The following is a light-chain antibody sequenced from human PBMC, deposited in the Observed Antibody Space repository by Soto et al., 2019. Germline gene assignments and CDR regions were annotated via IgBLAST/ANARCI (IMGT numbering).Light chain of an antibody. V-gene: IGKV1-27*01. Sequence: DIQMTQSPSSLTASVGDRVTITSRASQDIANYLAWYQQKPGKVPELLIFAAITLQSGVPSRFSGSGSGTDFTLTISSLQPEDVATYYCQKYYNAPRTFGQGTKVE. CDR3: QKYYNAPRT. J-gene: IGKJ1*01. CDR1: QDIANY. CDR2: AAI.